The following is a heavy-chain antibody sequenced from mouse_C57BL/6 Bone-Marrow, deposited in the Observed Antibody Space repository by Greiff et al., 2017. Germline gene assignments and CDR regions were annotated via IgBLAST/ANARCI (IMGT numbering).Heavy chain of an antibody. Sequence: EVQLVESGGDLVKPGGSLKLSCAASGFTFSSYGMSWVRQTPDKRLEWVATISSGGSYTYYPDSVKGRFTISRDNAKNTLYLQMSSLKSEDTAMYYCASPLLLRPDWYFDVWGTGTTVTVSS. CDR1: GFTFSSYG. CDR2: ISSGGSYT. J-gene: IGHJ1*03. D-gene: IGHD1-1*01. V-gene: IGHV5-6*01. CDR3: ASPLLLRPDWYFDV.